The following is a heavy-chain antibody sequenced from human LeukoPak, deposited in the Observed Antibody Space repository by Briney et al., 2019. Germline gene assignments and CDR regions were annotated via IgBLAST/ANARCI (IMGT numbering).Heavy chain of an antibody. CDR2: INPNSGGT. Sequence: ASVKVSCKASGYTFTGYYMHWVRQAPGQGLEWMGWINPNSGGTNYAQKFQGRVTMTRDTSISTAYMELSRLRSDDTAVYYCARDQGRGGRPLSHSLGYWGQGTLVTVSS. D-gene: IGHD3-16*01. J-gene: IGHJ4*02. CDR3: ARDQGRGGRPLSHSLGY. V-gene: IGHV1-2*02. CDR1: GYTFTGYY.